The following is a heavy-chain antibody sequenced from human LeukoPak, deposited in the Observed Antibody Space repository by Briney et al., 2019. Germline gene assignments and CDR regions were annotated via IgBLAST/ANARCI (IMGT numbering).Heavy chain of an antibody. CDR2: IYPGDSDT. Sequence: GESLKISCEASGYTFSNYWIGWVRQMPGKGLEWMGIIYPGDSDTRYSPSFQGQVTISANKSISTAYLQWSSLKASDTAMYYCARLSDSIAAAADWGQGTLVTVSS. CDR3: ARLSDSIAAAAD. J-gene: IGHJ4*02. D-gene: IGHD6-13*01. V-gene: IGHV5-51*03. CDR1: GYTFSNYW.